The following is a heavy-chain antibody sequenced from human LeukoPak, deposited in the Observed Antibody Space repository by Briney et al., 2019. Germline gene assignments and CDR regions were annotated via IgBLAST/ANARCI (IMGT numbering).Heavy chain of an antibody. V-gene: IGHV1-69*13. CDR2: IIPIFGTA. CDR1: GGTFSSYA. CDR3: ARMGHYDFWSGYWVLPDADY. J-gene: IGHJ4*02. D-gene: IGHD3-3*01. Sequence: SVKVSCKASGGTFSSYAISWVRQAPGHGLEWMGGIIPIFGTANYAQKFQGRVTITADESTSTAYMELSSLRSEDTAVYYCARMGHYDFWSGYWVLPDADYWGQGTLVTVSS.